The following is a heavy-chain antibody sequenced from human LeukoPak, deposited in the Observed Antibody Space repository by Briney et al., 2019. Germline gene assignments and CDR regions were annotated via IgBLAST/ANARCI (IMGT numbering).Heavy chain of an antibody. CDR2: IRSKANSYAT. V-gene: IGHV3-73*01. CDR1: GFTFSGSA. D-gene: IGHD2-2*01. J-gene: IGHJ5*02. CDR3: ARGLIVVVPAAMDYGWFDP. Sequence: GGSLRLSCAASGFTFSGSAMHWVRQASGEGLEWVGRIRSKANSYATAYAASVKGRFTISRDDSKNTAYLQMNSLRAEDTAVYYCARGLIVVVPAAMDYGWFDPWGQGTLVTVSS.